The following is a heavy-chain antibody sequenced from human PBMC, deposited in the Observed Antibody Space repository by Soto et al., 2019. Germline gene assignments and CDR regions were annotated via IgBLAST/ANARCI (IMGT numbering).Heavy chain of an antibody. V-gene: IGHV1-3*01. J-gene: IGHJ3*02. CDR2: INAGNGNR. CDR1: GYTFTSYA. CDR3: ARDIAFDI. Sequence: ASVKVSCKASGYTFTSYAMHWVRQAPGQRLEWMGWINAGNGNRKYSQKFQGRVTITRDTSASTAYMELSSLRSEDTAIYYCARDIAFDIWGKGTMVTVSS.